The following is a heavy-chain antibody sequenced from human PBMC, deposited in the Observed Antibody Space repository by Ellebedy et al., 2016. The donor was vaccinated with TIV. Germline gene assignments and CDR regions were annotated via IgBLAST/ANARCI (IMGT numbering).Heavy chain of an antibody. CDR2: ISHSGST. CDR3: AVGGRYSGYDYPPPNYYYYYGMDV. V-gene: IGHV4-34*01. J-gene: IGHJ6*02. Sequence: SETLSLTCAVYGGSFSGYYWSWIRQPPGKGLEWIGEISHSGSTNYNPSLKSRVTISVDTSKNQFSLKLSSVTAADTAVYYCAVGGRYSGYDYPPPNYYYYYGMDVWGQGTTVTVSS. CDR1: GGSFSGYY. D-gene: IGHD5-12*01.